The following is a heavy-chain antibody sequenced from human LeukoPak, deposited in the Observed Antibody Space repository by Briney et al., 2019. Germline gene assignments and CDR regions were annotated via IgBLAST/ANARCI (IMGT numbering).Heavy chain of an antibody. D-gene: IGHD1/OR15-1a*01. V-gene: IGHV1-18*01. CDR1: GYTFTSYG. J-gene: IGHJ6*02. CDR2: ISAYNGNT. CDR3: AREENSDYYYGMDV. Sequence: GASVKVSCKASGYTFTSYGISWVRQAPGQGLEWMGWISAYNGNTNYAQKLQGRVTMTTDTSTSTAHMELRSLRSDDTAVYYCAREENSDYYYGMDVWGQGTTVTVSS.